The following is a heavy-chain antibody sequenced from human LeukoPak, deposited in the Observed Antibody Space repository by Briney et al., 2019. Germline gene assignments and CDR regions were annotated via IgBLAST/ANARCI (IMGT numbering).Heavy chain of an antibody. V-gene: IGHV4-34*01. CDR2: INHSGST. D-gene: IGHD5-18*01. Sequence: SETLSLTCTVSGGSINTFYWSWIRQPPGKGLEWIGEINHSGSTNYNPSLKSRVTISVDTSKNQFSLKLSSVTAADTAVYYCARGVDTAMAHFDYWGQGTLVTVSS. CDR3: ARGVDTAMAHFDY. J-gene: IGHJ4*02. CDR1: GGSINTFY.